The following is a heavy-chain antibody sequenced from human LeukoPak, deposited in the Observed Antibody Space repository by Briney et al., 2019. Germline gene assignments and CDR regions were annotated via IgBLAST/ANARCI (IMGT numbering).Heavy chain of an antibody. V-gene: IGHV1-69*13. CDR3: AREGAVDGGGRYYYYYGMDV. D-gene: IGHD6-19*01. J-gene: IGHJ6*02. Sequence: SVKVSCKASGGTFSSYAISWVRQAPGQGLEWMGGIIPIFGTANYAQKFQGRVTITADESTSTACMELSSLRSEDTAVYYCAREGAVDGGGRYYYYYGMDVWGQGTTVTVSS. CDR1: GGTFSSYA. CDR2: IIPIFGTA.